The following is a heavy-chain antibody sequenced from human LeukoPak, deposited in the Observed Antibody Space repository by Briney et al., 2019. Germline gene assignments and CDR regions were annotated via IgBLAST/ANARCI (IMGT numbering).Heavy chain of an antibody. CDR1: GGSVSSGSYY. CDR3: ASRGVLGDDAFDI. Sequence: PSETLSLTCTVSGGSVSSGSYYWSWIRQPPGKGLEWIGYIYYSGSTNYNPSLKSRVTISVDTSKNQFSLKLSSVTAADTAVCYCASRGVLGDDAFDIWGQGTMVTVSS. V-gene: IGHV4-61*01. D-gene: IGHD3-3*02. CDR2: IYYSGST. J-gene: IGHJ3*02.